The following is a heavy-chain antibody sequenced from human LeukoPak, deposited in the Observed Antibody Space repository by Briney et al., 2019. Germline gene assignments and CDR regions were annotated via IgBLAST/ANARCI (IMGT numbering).Heavy chain of an antibody. CDR2: IYYSGST. Sequence: SETLSLTCTVSGGSITSYHWSWIRQPPGKGLEWIGYIYYSGSTNYNPSLKSRVTISVDTSKNQFSLKLSSVTAADTAVYYCARTRAYGGRPDYWGQGTLVTVSS. CDR3: ARTRAYGGRPDY. D-gene: IGHD4-23*01. J-gene: IGHJ4*02. V-gene: IGHV4-59*01. CDR1: GGSITSYH.